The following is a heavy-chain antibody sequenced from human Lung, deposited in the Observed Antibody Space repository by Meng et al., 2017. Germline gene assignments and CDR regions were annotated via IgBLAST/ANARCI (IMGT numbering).Heavy chain of an antibody. CDR2: ITSSSGYR. D-gene: IGHD1-26*01. J-gene: IGHJ4*02. CDR3: ASLPDTREY. V-gene: IGHV3-21*01. CDR1: GFPFSSHT. Sequence: QLVESGGGLVKPGGSLILPCEASGFPFSSHTMNWVRQAPGKGLEWVSFITSSSGYRHYADSVRGRFTISRDNAKNSLYLQMNSLRVEDTAVYYCASLPDTREYWGQGTLVTVSS.